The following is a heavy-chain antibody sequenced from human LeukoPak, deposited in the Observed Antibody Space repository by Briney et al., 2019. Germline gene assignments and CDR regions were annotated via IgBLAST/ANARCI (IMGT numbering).Heavy chain of an antibody. D-gene: IGHD3-9*01. Sequence: GGSLRLSCAASGFTFSSYGMDWVRQAPGKGLEWVAFIRYDGSNKYYADSVKGRFTISRDNSKNTLYLQMNSLRAEDTAVYYCAREDDILTGYFAFDIWGQGTMVTVSS. CDR1: GFTFSSYG. CDR2: IRYDGSNK. J-gene: IGHJ3*02. V-gene: IGHV3-30*02. CDR3: AREDDILTGYFAFDI.